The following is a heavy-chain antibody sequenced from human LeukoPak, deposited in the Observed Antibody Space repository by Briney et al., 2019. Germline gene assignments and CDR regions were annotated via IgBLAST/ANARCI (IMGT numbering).Heavy chain of an antibody. V-gene: IGHV3-66*03. CDR1: GFTVSTYY. CDR2: IYSSGST. Sequence: PGGSLRLSCAASGFTVSTYYMTWVRQAPGKGLEWVSVIYSSGSTYYADSVKGRFTISRDNSKNTLYLQMNSLRAEDTAVYYCASNYAIYYWGQGTLVTVSS. CDR3: ASNYAIYY. J-gene: IGHJ4*02. D-gene: IGHD1-7*01.